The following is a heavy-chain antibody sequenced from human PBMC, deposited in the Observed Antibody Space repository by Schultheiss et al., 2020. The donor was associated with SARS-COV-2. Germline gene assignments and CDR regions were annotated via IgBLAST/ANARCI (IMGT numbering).Heavy chain of an antibody. Sequence: SETLSLTCAVSGASISSSNWWSWVRQPPGKGLEWIGYIYYSGSTYYNPSLKSRVTISVDTSKNQFSLKLSSVTAADTAVYYCARGRITFGGVIVKDLDYWGQGTLVTVSS. J-gene: IGHJ4*02. V-gene: IGHV4-4*02. D-gene: IGHD3-16*02. CDR1: GASISSSNW. CDR3: ARGRITFGGVIVKDLDY. CDR2: IYYSGST.